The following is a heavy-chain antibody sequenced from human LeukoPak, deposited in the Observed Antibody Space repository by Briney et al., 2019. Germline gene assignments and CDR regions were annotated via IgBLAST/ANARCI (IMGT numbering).Heavy chain of an antibody. Sequence: SETLSLTCTVSGGFVYTSDYYWGWVRQPRGKGPEWIGEIFYTGKTNYNPSLESRVSISIDTSKNQSSLTLTSATAGAPTGDYGARAIVSWGDGTLGTLSS. CDR2: IFYTGKT. CDR3: ARAIVS. D-gene: IGHD2-15*01. V-gene: IGHV4-39*07. J-gene: IGHJ5*01. CDR1: GGFVYTSDYY.